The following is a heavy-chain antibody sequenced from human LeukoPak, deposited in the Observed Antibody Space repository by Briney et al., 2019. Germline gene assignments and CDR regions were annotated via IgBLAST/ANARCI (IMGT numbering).Heavy chain of an antibody. CDR2: ISSSSSYI. CDR1: GFTFSSYA. D-gene: IGHD6-13*01. CDR3: ARASEMAAGAFDI. Sequence: GGSLRLSCAASGFTFSSYAMSWVRQAPGKGLEWVSAISSSSSYIYYADSVKGRFTISRDNAKNSLYLQMNSLRAEDTAVYYCARASEMAAGAFDIWGQGTMVTVSS. J-gene: IGHJ3*02. V-gene: IGHV3-21*01.